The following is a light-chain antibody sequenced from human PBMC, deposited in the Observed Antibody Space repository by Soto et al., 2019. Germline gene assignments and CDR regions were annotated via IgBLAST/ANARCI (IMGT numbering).Light chain of an antibody. Sequence: LVLTQSPSTLSLSPGARSPLPCWARQSVHSRYSSWYQQKVGQAPRLLIYAASSRATGIPDRFSGSGSGTDFTLTISRLEPEDFAVYYCQKFDDSQWTFGQGTKVDIK. V-gene: IGKV3-20*01. J-gene: IGKJ1*01. CDR3: QKFDDSQWT. CDR2: AAS. CDR1: QSVHSRY.